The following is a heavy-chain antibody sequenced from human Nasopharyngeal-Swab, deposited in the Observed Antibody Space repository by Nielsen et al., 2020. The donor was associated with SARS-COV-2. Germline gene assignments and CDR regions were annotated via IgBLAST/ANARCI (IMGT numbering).Heavy chain of an antibody. CDR3: ARGMGDY. CDR1: GFTFRTYW. CDR2: VNSDGSLI. V-gene: IGHV3-74*03. D-gene: IGHD1-26*01. Sequence: SCAASGFTFRTYWMHWVRQVPGKGLVWVSRVNSDGSLITYADSVKGRFTISRDNARSTLYLQMNSVRAEDTAVYYCARGMGDYWGRGTLVTVSS. J-gene: IGHJ4*02.